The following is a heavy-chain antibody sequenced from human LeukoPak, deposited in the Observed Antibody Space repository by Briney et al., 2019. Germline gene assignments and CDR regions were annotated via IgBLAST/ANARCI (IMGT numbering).Heavy chain of an antibody. D-gene: IGHD6-25*01. CDR2: ILPPFYTA. CDR1: RGTFTTYT. CDR3: AGGDRSHIYLDV. V-gene: IGHV1-69*13. Sequence: SVNVSCTPARGTFTTYTIIGVRQAAGQGLEGMGGILPPFYTANSAKQFQGRATMTSDESLSSASPELSSLSFEDTAMYYCAGGDRSHIYLDVWGKGTTVTVSS. J-gene: IGHJ6*03.